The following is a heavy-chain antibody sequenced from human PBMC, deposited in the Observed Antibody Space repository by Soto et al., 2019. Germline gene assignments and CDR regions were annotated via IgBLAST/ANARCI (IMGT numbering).Heavy chain of an antibody. Sequence: GGSLRLSCAASGFTFSRYWMHWVRQAPGKGLVWVSRINIYGSSTDYADSVKGRFIISRDNAKNTLYLQMNSLRVEDTAVYYCARGWIGDLNDAFDIWGQGTMVTVSS. V-gene: IGHV3-74*01. CDR1: GFTFSRYW. CDR2: INIYGSST. CDR3: ARGWIGDLNDAFDI. J-gene: IGHJ3*02. D-gene: IGHD2-2*03.